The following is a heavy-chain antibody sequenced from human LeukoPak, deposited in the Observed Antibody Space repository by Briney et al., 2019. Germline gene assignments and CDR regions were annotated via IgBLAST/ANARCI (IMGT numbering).Heavy chain of an antibody. D-gene: IGHD3-9*01. CDR2: ISYDGSNK. CDR1: ASTFSSYT. V-gene: IGHV3-30-3*01. CDR3: ASSYSGLLRYFDWLLDY. J-gene: IGHJ4*02. Sequence: GGSLRLSCAASASTFSSYTMNWVRQAPGKGLEWVAVISYDGSNKYYADSVKGRFTISRDNSKNTLYLQMNSLRAEDTAVYYCASSYSGLLRYFDWLLDYWGQGTLVTVSS.